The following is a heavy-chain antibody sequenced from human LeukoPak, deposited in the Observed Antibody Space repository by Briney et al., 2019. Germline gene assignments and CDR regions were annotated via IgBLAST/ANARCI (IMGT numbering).Heavy chain of an antibody. CDR2: FNYDISET. CDR3: ATSRNLFGELYNGVDV. J-gene: IGHJ6*02. Sequence: ASVKVSCRVSGSPLEDLFIHWVRQGPGKGLEWMGGFNYDISETIYAQTFQDRVTMTEDTATDTAFMEMNSLRSEDTAIYYCATSRNLFGELYNGVDVWGQGTTVTVSS. CDR1: GSPLEDLF. V-gene: IGHV1-24*01. D-gene: IGHD3-10*01.